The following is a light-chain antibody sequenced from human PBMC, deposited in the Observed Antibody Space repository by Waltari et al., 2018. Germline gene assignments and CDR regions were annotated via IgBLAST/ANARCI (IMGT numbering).Light chain of an antibody. CDR1: ESVPRK. V-gene: IGKV3-15*01. CDR3: HQYDEWPYT. J-gene: IGKJ2*01. Sequence: EIVMTQSPATLSVSPGDRATLSCRASESVPRKAGWYQQKVGQVPRLLIYDASTRATGFPARFSGSGSGTEFTLTISSLQSEDFAIYYCHQYDEWPYTFGQGTKLE. CDR2: DAS.